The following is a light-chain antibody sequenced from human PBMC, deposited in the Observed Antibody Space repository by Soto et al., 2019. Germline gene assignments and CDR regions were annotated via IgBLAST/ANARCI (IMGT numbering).Light chain of an antibody. CDR1: SSNIGAGYD. J-gene: IGLJ2*01. CDR3: QSFASSLSAVV. Sequence: QSVLTQPPSVSGAPGQSVTISCTGSSSNIGAGYDVHWYQQLPGTAPKLLIYGNSNRPSGVPDRFSGSKSGTSASLAITGLQAEDETDYYCQSFASSLSAVVFGGGTKLTVL. CDR2: GNS. V-gene: IGLV1-40*01.